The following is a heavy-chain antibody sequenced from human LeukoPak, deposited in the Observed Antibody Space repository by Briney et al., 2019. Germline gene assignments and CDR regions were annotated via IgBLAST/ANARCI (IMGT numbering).Heavy chain of an antibody. CDR3: ARDLRSTVVTPFDY. CDR1: GGSISSGSYY. Sequence: SQTLSLTCTVSGGSISSGSYYWSWIRQPAGKGLVWIGRIYTSGSTNYNPSLKSRVTISVDTSKNQFSLKLSSVTAADTAVYYCARDLRSTVVTPFDYSGQGTLVTVSS. J-gene: IGHJ4*02. D-gene: IGHD4-23*01. CDR2: IYTSGST. V-gene: IGHV4-61*02.